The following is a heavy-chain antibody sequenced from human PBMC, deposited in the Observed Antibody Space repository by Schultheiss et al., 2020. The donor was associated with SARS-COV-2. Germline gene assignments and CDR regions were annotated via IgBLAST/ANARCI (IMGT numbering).Heavy chain of an antibody. CDR3: ARATSGDYRLNEYYFDY. CDR2: FYTSAST. CDR1: GGGSITSYY. D-gene: IGHD4-17*01. Sequence: SETLSLTCTVSGGGSITSYYWSWIRQPAGKGLEWIGRFYTSASTNYNPSLKSRVTMSVDTSKNQFSLKLSSVTAADTAVYYCARATSGDYRLNEYYFDYWGQGTLVTVSS. V-gene: IGHV4-4*07. J-gene: IGHJ4*02.